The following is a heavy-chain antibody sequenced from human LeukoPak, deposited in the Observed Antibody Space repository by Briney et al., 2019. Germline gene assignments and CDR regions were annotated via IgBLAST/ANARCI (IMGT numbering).Heavy chain of an antibody. CDR1: GGSIRSGSYY. V-gene: IGHV4-61*02. Sequence: SQTLSLTCTVSGGSIRSGSYYWSWIRQPAGKGLEWIGRIYTSGSTNYNPSLKSRVTISVDTSKNQFSLKLSSVTAADTAVYYCARAPVEMATIYYYYYMDVWGKGTTVTFSS. CDR2: IYTSGST. D-gene: IGHD5-24*01. CDR3: ARAPVEMATIYYYYYMDV. J-gene: IGHJ6*03.